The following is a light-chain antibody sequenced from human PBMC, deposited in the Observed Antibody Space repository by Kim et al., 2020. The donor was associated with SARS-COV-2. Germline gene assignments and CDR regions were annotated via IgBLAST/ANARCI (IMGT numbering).Light chain of an antibody. CDR2: GAS. V-gene: IGKV3D-15*01. CDR3: QEYTNWPLYT. Sequence: EIVMTQSPATLSVCPGERATLSCRASQSVSSKLAWYQQKPGQAPRLLIYGASIRATGIPGRFSGSGAGTEFTLTISSLQSEDFAVYYCQEYTNWPLYTFGQGTKLEI. CDR1: QSVSSK. J-gene: IGKJ2*01.